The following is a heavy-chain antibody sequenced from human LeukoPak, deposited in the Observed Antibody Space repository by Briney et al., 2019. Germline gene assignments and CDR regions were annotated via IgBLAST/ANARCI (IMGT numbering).Heavy chain of an antibody. V-gene: IGHV3-30*03. CDR2: ISYDGSNK. D-gene: IGHD2-21*02. CDR1: GFTFSSYG. Sequence: GRSLRLSCAASGFTFSSYGMHWVRQAPGKGLEWVAVISYDGSNKYYADSVKGRFTISRDNAKNSLYLQMNSLRAEDTAVYYCARVSMVTAGAFDIWGQGTMVTVSS. CDR3: ARVSMVTAGAFDI. J-gene: IGHJ3*02.